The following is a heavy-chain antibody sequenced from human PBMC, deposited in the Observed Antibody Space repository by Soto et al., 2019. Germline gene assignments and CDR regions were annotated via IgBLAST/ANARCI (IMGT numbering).Heavy chain of an antibody. CDR3: ARDAGLSVGDPVPFDN. J-gene: IGHJ4*02. V-gene: IGHV4-31*03. CDR1: GDSLSSDGSS. Sequence: SSETLSLTCTVSGDSLSSDGSSWSWIRHHPGKGPEWVGNISYTGTPYYNPSLRSRVTISVDPSKNQCSLRLNSVTAADTAVYYCARDAGLSVGDPVPFDNWGQGARVTVSS. CDR2: ISYTGTP.